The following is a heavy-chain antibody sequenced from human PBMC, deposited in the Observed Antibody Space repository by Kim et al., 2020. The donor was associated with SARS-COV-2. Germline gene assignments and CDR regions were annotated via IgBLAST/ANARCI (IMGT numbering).Heavy chain of an antibody. CDR2: ISAYNGNT. CDR1: GYTFTSYG. CDR3: ARAPPDYDILTGYYLALSYYYGMDV. Sequence: ASVKVSCKASGYTFTSYGISWVRQAPGQGLEWMGWISAYNGNTNYAQKLQGRVTMTTDTSTSTAYMELRSLRSDDTAVYYCARAPPDYDILTGYYLALSYYYGMDVWGQGTTVTVSS. J-gene: IGHJ6*02. D-gene: IGHD3-9*01. V-gene: IGHV1-18*01.